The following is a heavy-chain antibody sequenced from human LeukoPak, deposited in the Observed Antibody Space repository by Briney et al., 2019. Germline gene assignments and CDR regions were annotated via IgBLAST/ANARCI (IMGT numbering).Heavy chain of an antibody. V-gene: IGHV3-48*01. D-gene: IGHD2-2*01. CDR3: ARGGTYYCSSTSCPFFDY. CDR2: ISSSSSTI. Sequence: GGSLRLSCAASGFTFSSYSMNWVRQAPGKGLEWVSYISSSSSTIYYADSVKGRFTIPRDNAKNSLYLQMNSLRAEDTAVYYCARGGTYYCSSTSCPFFDYWGQGTLVTVSS. J-gene: IGHJ4*02. CDR1: GFTFSSYS.